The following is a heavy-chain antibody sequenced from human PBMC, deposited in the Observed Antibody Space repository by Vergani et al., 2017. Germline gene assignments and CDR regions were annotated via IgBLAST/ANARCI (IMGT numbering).Heavy chain of an antibody. J-gene: IGHJ4*02. D-gene: IGHD2-2*01. Sequence: QVQLVQSGAEVKKPGSSVKVSCKASGGTFSSYAISWVRQAPGQGLEWRGGIIPIFGTANYAQKFQGRVTITADESTSTAYMELSSRRSEDTAVYYCAGLGYCSSTSCKEGDYWGQGTLVTVSS. CDR1: GGTFSSYA. V-gene: IGHV1-69*12. CDR2: IIPIFGTA. CDR3: AGLGYCSSTSCKEGDY.